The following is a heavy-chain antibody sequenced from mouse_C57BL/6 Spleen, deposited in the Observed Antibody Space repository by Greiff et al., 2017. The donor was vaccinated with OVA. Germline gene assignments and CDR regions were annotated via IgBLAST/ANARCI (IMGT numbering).Heavy chain of an antibody. V-gene: IGHV1-82*01. J-gene: IGHJ4*01. CDR3: ARYPHPSYSNYDYAMDY. CDR2: IYPGDGDT. CDR1: GYAFSSSW. Sequence: QVQLKESGPELVKPGASVKISCKASGYAFSSSWMNWVKQRPGKGLEWIGRIYPGDGDTNYNGKFKGKATLTADKSSSTAYMQLSSLTSEDSAVYFCARYPHPSYSNYDYAMDYWGQGTSVTVSS. D-gene: IGHD2-5*01.